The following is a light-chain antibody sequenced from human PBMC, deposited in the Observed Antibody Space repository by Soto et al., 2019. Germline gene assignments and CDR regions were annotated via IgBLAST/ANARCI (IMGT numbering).Light chain of an antibody. J-gene: IGKJ1*01. CDR3: QQSYSTWT. CDR1: QSISSY. CDR2: AAS. V-gene: IGKV1-39*01. Sequence: QMTQSPSYLSSSVGDRVIITCRASQSISSYLNWYQQKPGKAPKLLIYAASSLQSGVPSRFSGSGSGTDFTLTISSLQPDDFATYYCQQSYSTWTFGQGTKVDIK.